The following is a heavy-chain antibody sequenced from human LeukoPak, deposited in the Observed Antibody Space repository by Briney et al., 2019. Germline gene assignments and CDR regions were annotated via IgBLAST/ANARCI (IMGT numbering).Heavy chain of an antibody. J-gene: IGHJ4*02. Sequence: GRSLRLSCAASGFTFSSYGMHWVRRAPGKGLEWVAVISYDGSNKYYADSVKGRFTISRDNSKNTLYLQMNSLRAEDTAVYYCAKDLYYYGSGFLVDYWGQGTLVTVSS. CDR2: ISYDGSNK. CDR3: AKDLYYYGSGFLVDY. D-gene: IGHD3-10*01. V-gene: IGHV3-30*18. CDR1: GFTFSSYG.